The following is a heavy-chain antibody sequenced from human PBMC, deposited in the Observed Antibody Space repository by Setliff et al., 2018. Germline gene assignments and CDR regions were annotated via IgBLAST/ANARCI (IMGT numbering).Heavy chain of an antibody. CDR3: VRDLHWGFDY. D-gene: IGHD7-27*01. CDR1: GFTFSGSA. CDR2: IRSKADSYAT. V-gene: IGHV3-73*01. J-gene: IGHJ4*02. Sequence: PGGSLRLSCAASGFTFSGSAVYWVRQASGRGLEWVGRIRSKADSYATAYAASVKARFTISRDDSKNTAYLQVNSLKTEDTAVYYCVRDLHWGFDYWGLGTLVTVSS.